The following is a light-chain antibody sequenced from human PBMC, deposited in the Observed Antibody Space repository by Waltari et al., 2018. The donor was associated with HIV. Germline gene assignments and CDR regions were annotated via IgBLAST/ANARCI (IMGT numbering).Light chain of an antibody. J-gene: IGLJ2*01. V-gene: IGLV2-11*01. CDR3: CSHAGTSSFVI. CDR1: SSDAGDYKY. CDR2: DVP. Sequence: QSALTQPRSVSGSPGQSVTISCTGTSSDAGDYKYVSWYQNHPGKAPKLIIYDVPGRPSGVPDRFSGSKSGNTASLTIAGLQAEDEADYFCCSHAGTSSFVIFGGGTKLTVL.